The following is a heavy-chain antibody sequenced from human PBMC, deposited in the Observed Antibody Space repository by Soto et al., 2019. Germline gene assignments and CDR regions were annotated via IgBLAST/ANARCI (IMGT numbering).Heavy chain of an antibody. CDR1: GFTFSDYY. Sequence: PGGSLRLSCAASGFTFSDYYMSWIRQAPGKGLEWVSYISSRSSTIFYADSVKGRFTISRDNVKNSLYLQMNSLRAEDTAVYYRASGTNGVFFVYWGQGILVTVS. D-gene: IGHD2-8*01. CDR2: ISSRSSTI. CDR3: ASGTNGVFFVY. J-gene: IGHJ4*02. V-gene: IGHV3-11*01.